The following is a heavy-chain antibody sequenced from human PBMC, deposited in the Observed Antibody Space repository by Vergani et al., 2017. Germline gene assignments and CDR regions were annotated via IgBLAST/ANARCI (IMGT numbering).Heavy chain of an antibody. CDR3: AKESGSYYCFDP. D-gene: IGHD1-26*01. J-gene: IGHJ5*02. V-gene: IGHV3-30-3*01. Sequence: QVQLVESGGGVVQPGRSLRLSCAASGFTFSSYTMHWVRQAPGKGLEWVAVISSDGSNKYYADSVRGRFTISRDNSKNTLYLQMNSLRAEDTAVYYCAKESGSYYCFDPWGQGTLVTVSS. CDR1: GFTFSSYT. CDR2: ISSDGSNK.